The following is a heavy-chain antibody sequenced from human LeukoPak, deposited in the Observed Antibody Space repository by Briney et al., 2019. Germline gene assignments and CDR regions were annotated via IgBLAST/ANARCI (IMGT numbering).Heavy chain of an antibody. CDR2: ISYNGDTT. Sequence: PGGSLRLSCSAPGFTFSGFAMHWVRQAPGKGLEYVSAISYNGDTTYYVDSVKGRFTISRDNAKNTLYLQMSSLRPEDTAVYYCVAKFYFDYWGQGTLVTVSS. D-gene: IGHD4/OR15-4a*01. CDR1: GFTFSGFA. J-gene: IGHJ4*02. CDR3: VAKFYFDY. V-gene: IGHV3-64D*06.